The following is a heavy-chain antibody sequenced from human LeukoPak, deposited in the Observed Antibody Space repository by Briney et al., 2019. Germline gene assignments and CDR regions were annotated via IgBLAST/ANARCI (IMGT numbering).Heavy chain of an antibody. CDR1: GYTFTSYG. CDR2: INPNSGGT. J-gene: IGHJ3*02. D-gene: IGHD3-3*01. CDR3: ARVRYFWRSPVHAFDI. Sequence: GASVKVSCKASGYTFTSYGISWVRQAPGQGLEWMGWINPNSGGTNYAQKFQGRVTMTRDTSISTAYMELSRLRSDDTAVYYCARVRYFWRSPVHAFDIWGQGTMVTVSS. V-gene: IGHV1-2*02.